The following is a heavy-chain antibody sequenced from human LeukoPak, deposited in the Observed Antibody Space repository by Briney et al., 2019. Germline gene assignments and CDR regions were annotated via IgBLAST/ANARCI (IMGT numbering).Heavy chain of an antibody. V-gene: IGHV1-2*02. CDR3: ARDLGYYDSSGYYPRHYPYGMDV. CDR1: GYTFTGYY. CDR2: INPNSGGT. D-gene: IGHD3-22*01. Sequence: ASVKVSCKASGYTFTGYYMRWVRQAPGQGLEWMGWINPNSGGTNYAQKFQGRVTMTRDTSISTAYMELSRLRSDDTAVYYCARDLGYYDSSGYYPRHYPYGMDVWGQGTTVTVSS. J-gene: IGHJ6*02.